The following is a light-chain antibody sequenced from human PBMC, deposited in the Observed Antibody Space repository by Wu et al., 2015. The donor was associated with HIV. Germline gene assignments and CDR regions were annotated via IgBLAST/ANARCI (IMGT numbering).Light chain of an antibody. V-gene: IGKV3-11*01. Sequence: EIVLTQSPATLSLSPGERATLSCRASQSVRNYLAWFQQKPGQAPRLLIYDASNRATGIPARFSGSGSGTQFTLTISSLQSEDFGVYYCQQYYDWPPYSFGQGTKVEIK. J-gene: IGKJ2*03. CDR1: QSVRNY. CDR3: QQYYDWPPYS. CDR2: DAS.